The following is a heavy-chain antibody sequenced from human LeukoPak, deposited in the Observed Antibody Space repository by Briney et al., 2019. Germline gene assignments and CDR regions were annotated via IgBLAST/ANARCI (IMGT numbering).Heavy chain of an antibody. Sequence: SVKVSCKASGGTFSSYAISWVRQAPGQGLEWMGRIIPILGIANYAQKFQGRVTITADKSTSTAYMELSSLRSEDTAVYYCARYYYDGPGDYWGQGTLVTVSS. CDR2: IIPILGIA. CDR1: GGTFSSYA. V-gene: IGHV1-69*04. D-gene: IGHD3-22*01. J-gene: IGHJ4*02. CDR3: ARYYYDGPGDY.